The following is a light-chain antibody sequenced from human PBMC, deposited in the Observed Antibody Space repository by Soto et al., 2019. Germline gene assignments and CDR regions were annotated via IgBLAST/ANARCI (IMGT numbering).Light chain of an antibody. V-gene: IGKV3-11*01. CDR1: QSVSSY. CDR3: QQYNNWRPQT. CDR2: DAS. J-gene: IGKJ1*01. Sequence: EIVLTQSPATLSLSPGERATLSCRASQSVSSYLAWYQQKPGQAPRLLIYDASNRATGIPARFSGSGSGTDFTLTISSLEPEDFALYYCQQYNNWRPQTFGQGTKVEIK.